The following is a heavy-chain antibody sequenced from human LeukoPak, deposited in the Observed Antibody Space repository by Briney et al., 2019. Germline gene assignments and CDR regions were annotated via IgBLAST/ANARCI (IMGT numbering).Heavy chain of an antibody. V-gene: IGHV3-53*01. D-gene: IGHD5-24*01. CDR1: VFTVSSNY. J-gene: IGHJ3*02. Sequence: GGSLTLSCAASVFTVSSNYMSWVRQAPGKGLEWVSVIYSGGSTYYADSVKGRFTISRDNSKNTLYLQMNSLRAEDTAVYYCAREGVDGYIPSAFDIWGQGTMVTVSS. CDR3: AREGVDGYIPSAFDI. CDR2: IYSGGST.